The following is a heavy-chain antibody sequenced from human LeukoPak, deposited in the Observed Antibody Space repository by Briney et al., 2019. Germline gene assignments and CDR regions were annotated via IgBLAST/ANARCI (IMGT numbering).Heavy chain of an antibody. CDR1: GGSFSGYY. J-gene: IGHJ4*02. V-gene: IGHV4-34*01. Sequence: PSETLSLTCAVYGGSFSGYYWSWIRQPPGKGLEWIGEINHSGSTNYNPSLKSRVTISVDTSKNQFSLKLSSVTAADTAVYYCARDETDSSSWSDWGQGTLVTVSS. D-gene: IGHD6-13*01. CDR3: ARDETDSSSWSD. CDR2: INHSGST.